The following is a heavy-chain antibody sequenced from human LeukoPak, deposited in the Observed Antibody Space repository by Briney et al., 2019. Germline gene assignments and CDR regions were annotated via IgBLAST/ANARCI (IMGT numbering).Heavy chain of an antibody. Sequence: GESLRLSCAASGFTFDDYAMNWVRQVPGRGLEWVSGINWNGRITEYADSVKDRFTISRQNTKNSLYLYMNSLGGEDTALYFCARGSVQLWLRDTYYYMDVWGKGTTVTVSS. J-gene: IGHJ6*03. V-gene: IGHV3-20*04. D-gene: IGHD5-18*01. CDR2: INWNGRIT. CDR3: ARGSVQLWLRDTYYYMDV. CDR1: GFTFDDYA.